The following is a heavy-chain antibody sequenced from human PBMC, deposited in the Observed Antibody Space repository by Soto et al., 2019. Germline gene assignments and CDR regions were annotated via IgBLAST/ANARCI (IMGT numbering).Heavy chain of an antibody. CDR1: GGTFSSYA. J-gene: IGHJ3*02. V-gene: IGHV1-69*01. CDR2: IIPIFGTA. CDR3: ARVSYAGYYDSSGYSFAFDI. Sequence: QVQLVQSGAEVKKPGSSVKVSCKASGGTFSSYAISWVRQAPGQGLEWMGGIIPIFGTANYAQKFQGRVTITADESTSTAYMELSSLRSEDTAVYYCARVSYAGYYDSSGYSFAFDIWGQGTMVTVSS. D-gene: IGHD3-22*01.